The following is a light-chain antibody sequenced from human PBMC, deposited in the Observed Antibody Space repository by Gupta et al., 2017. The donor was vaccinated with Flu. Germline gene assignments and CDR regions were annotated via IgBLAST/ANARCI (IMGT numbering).Light chain of an antibody. J-gene: IGLJ3*02. CDR2: RNN. CDR1: RSNIGSNY. CDR3: AAWDDSRSAWV. Sequence: SVLTQPPSASGTPGQRVTISCSGSRSNIGSNYVYWYPQLPGTAPKLLIYRNNQRPSGVPARFSGSKSGTSASLAISGLRAEDEADYYCAAWDDSRSAWVFGGGTKRTVL. V-gene: IGLV1-47*01.